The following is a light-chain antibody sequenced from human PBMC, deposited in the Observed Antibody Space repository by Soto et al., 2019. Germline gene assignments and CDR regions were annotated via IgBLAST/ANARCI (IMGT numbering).Light chain of an antibody. CDR1: QSFRGL. J-gene: IGKJ5*01. CDR2: DAY. Sequence: EVVLTQSPVTLSLSPGERATLSCRASQSFRGLLAWYQQKPGQAPRLLIYDAYNRATGIPPRFSGSGSGTDFTLTISSLEPEDSAVYYCQKRHMWPTTFGQGTRLEIK. V-gene: IGKV3-11*01. CDR3: QKRHMWPTT.